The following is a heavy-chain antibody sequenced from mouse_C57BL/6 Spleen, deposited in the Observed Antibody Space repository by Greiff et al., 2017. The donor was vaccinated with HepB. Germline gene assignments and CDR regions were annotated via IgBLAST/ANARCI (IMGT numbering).Heavy chain of an antibody. CDR1: GYTFTSYW. V-gene: IGHV1-61*01. CDR2: IYPSDSET. D-gene: IGHD2-2*01. CDR3: ARSLSTMVRRGAMDY. J-gene: IGHJ4*01. Sequence: QVHLKQPGAELVRPGSSVKLSCKASGYTFTSYWMDWVKQRPGQGLEWIGNIYPSDSETHYNQEFKDKATLTVDKSSSTAYMQLSSLTSEDSAVYYCARSLSTMVRRGAMDYWGQGTSVTVSS.